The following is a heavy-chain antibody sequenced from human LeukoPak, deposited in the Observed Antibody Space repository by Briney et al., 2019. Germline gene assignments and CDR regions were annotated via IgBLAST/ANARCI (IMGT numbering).Heavy chain of an antibody. Sequence: SETLSLTCTVSGGSISSSSYYWGWIRQPPGKGLEWIGSIYYSGSTYYNPSLKSRVTISVDTSKNQFSLKLSSVTAADTAVYYCARVNGVVVITTDGGYFDYWGQGTLVTVSS. D-gene: IGHD3-22*01. CDR3: ARVNGVVVITTDGGYFDY. J-gene: IGHJ4*02. CDR2: IYYSGST. CDR1: GGSISSSSYY. V-gene: IGHV4-39*07.